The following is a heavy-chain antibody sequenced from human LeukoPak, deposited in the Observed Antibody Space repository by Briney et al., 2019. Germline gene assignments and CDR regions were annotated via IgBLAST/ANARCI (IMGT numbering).Heavy chain of an antibody. CDR3: AKEGLYGDYDFEYFQH. V-gene: IGHV3-23*01. D-gene: IGHD4-17*01. CDR2: ISGSGGST. CDR1: GFTFSSYA. Sequence: GGSLRLSCAASGFTFSSYAMSWVRQAPGKGLGWVSAISGSGGSTYYADSVKGRFTISRDNSKNTLYLQMNSLRAEDTAVYYCAKEGLYGDYDFEYFQHWGQGTLVTVSS. J-gene: IGHJ1*01.